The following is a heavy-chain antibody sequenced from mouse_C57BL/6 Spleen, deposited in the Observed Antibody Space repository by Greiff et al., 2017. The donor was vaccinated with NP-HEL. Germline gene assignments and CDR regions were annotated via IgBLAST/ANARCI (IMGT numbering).Heavy chain of an antibody. V-gene: IGHV1-55*01. Sequence: QVQLQQPGAELVKPGASVKMSCKASGYTFTSYWITWVKQRPGQGLEWIGVIYPGSGSTNYNEKFKSKATLTVDTSSSTAYMQLSSLTAEDSAVYYCARRDYYGSSPFAYWGQGTLVTVSA. CDR2: IYPGSGST. CDR3: ARRDYYGSSPFAY. CDR1: GYTFTSYW. D-gene: IGHD1-1*01. J-gene: IGHJ3*01.